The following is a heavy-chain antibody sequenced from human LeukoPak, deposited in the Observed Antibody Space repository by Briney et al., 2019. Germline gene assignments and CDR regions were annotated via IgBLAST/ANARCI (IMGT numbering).Heavy chain of an antibody. CDR3: ARETTMIAGWFDP. Sequence: EASVKVSCKASGYTFTSYYMHWVRQAPGQGLEWMGIINPSGGSTSYAQKFQGRVTVTRDTSTSTVYMELSSLRSEDTAVYYCARETTMIAGWFDPWGQGTLVTVSS. CDR1: GYTFTSYY. D-gene: IGHD3-22*01. CDR2: INPSGGST. V-gene: IGHV1-46*01. J-gene: IGHJ5*02.